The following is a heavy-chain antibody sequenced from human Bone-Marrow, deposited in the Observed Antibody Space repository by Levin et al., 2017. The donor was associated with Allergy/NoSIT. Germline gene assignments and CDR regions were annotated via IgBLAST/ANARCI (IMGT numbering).Heavy chain of an antibody. D-gene: IGHD1-14*01. CDR1: GGSISSGVYF. J-gene: IGHJ4*01. Sequence: SETLSLTCTVSGGSISSGVYFWSWIRQLPGKGLEWIGYVSHSGITFYNQSLKSRVTISGDTSKSLFSLNLSSVTAADTAVYYCAREGTPQSWDYWGQGTLVTVSS. V-gene: IGHV4-31*03. CDR3: AREGTPQSWDY. CDR2: VSHSGIT.